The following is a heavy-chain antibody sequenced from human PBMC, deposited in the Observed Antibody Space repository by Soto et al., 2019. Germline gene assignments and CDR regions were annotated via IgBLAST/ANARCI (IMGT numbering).Heavy chain of an antibody. J-gene: IGHJ4*02. CDR3: AKEAFGAVTTYKGYFDY. V-gene: IGHV3-23*01. CDR1: GFTFSSYA. D-gene: IGHD4-4*01. CDR2: ISGSGGST. Sequence: GGSLRLSCAASGFTFSSYAMSWVRQAPGKGLEWVSAISGSGGSTYYADSVKGRFTISRDNSKNTLYLQMNSLRAEDTAVYYCAKEAFGAVTTYKGYFDYWGQGTLVTVSS.